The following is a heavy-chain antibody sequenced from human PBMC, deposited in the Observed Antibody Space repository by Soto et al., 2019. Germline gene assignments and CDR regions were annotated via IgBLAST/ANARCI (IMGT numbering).Heavy chain of an antibody. V-gene: IGHV4-61*01. J-gene: IGHJ4*02. CDR2: IYYSGST. D-gene: IGHD3-9*01. Sequence: SETLSLTCTVSGGSVSSGIYYWSWIRQPPGKGLEWIGYIYYSGSTNYNPSLKSRVTISVDTSKNQFSLKLSSVTAADTAVYYCARKVYDILTGYPIDYWGQGTLVTVSS. CDR3: ARKVYDILTGYPIDY. CDR1: GGSVSSGIYY.